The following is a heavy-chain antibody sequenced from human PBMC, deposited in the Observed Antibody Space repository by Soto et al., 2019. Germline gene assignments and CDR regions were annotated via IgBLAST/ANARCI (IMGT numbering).Heavy chain of an antibody. CDR1: GFSFSDYS. V-gene: IGHV3-21*01. CDR2: ISGSTSYT. CDR3: ARDGAFCSGTGCRDYYHYMDF. D-gene: IGHD2-2*01. J-gene: IGHJ6*03. Sequence: EVQLVASGGGLVKPGGSLRLSCAASGFSFSDYSMNWVRQAPGKGLEWVSSISGSTSYTYYADSLQGRFTVSRDNAEKSLYLQMNSLRAEDTAVYYCARDGAFCSGTGCRDYYHYMDFWGKGTTVTVSS.